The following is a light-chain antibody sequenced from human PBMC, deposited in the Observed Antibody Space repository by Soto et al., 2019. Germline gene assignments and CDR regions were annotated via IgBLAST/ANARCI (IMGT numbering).Light chain of an antibody. J-gene: IGLJ2*01. V-gene: IGLV1-44*01. CDR3: AVWDDSLNGPV. Sequence: QSVLTQPPSASGTPGQRVTISCSGSSSNIGSNTVNWYQQLPGTAPKLLIYSNNLRPSGVPDRFAGSKSGPSASLAISGLQSEDEADYYCAVWDDSLNGPVFGGGTQLTVL. CDR1: SSNIGSNT. CDR2: SNN.